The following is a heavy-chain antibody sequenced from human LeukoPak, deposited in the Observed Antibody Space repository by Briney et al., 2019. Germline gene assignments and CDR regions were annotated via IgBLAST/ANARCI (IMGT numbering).Heavy chain of an antibody. V-gene: IGHV3-74*01. CDR2: INSDGSST. J-gene: IGHJ3*02. CDR3: ARGRVVVITTPEYAFDM. CDR1: GFTFSSYW. Sequence: GGSLRLSCAASGFTFSSYWMHWVRQAPGKGLVWVSRINSDGSSTSYADSVTGRFTISRDNAKNTLYLQMKSLRAEDTAVYYCARGRVVVITTPEYAFDMWGQGTMVTVSS. D-gene: IGHD3-22*01.